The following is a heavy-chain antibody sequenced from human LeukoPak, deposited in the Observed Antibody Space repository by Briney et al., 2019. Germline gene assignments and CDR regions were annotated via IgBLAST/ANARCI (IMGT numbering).Heavy chain of an antibody. D-gene: IGHD2-2*01. V-gene: IGHV4-61*02. Sequence: KTSETLSLTCTVSGGSISSGSYYWSWIRQPAGKGLEWIGRIYTSGSTNYNPSLKSRVTISVDTSKNQFSLKLSSVTAADTAVYYCASEVQLLSHSRVFYGMDVWGQGTTVTVSS. CDR1: GGSISSGSYY. J-gene: IGHJ6*02. CDR2: IYTSGST. CDR3: ASEVQLLSHSRVFYGMDV.